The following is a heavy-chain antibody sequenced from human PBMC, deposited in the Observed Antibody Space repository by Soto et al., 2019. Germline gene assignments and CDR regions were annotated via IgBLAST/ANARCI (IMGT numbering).Heavy chain of an antibody. CDR2: IYYSGST. CDR3: ARNGDYCSGGSCYFLGYYFDY. D-gene: IGHD2-15*01. J-gene: IGHJ4*02. CDR1: GGSISSYY. V-gene: IGHV4-59*06. Sequence: SETLSLTCTVSGGSISSYYWSWIRQHPGKGLEWIGYIYYSGSTYYNPSLKSRVTISVDTSKNQFSLKLSSVTAADTAVYYCARNGDYCSGGSCYFLGYYFDYWGQGTLVTVSS.